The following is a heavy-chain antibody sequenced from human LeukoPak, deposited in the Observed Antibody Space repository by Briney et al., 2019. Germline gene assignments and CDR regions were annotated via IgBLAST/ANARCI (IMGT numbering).Heavy chain of an antibody. J-gene: IGHJ4*03. Sequence: PSETLSLTCGVYGESFSGYYWSWIRQPPGKGLEWIGEINHSGSSHYIPSLKSRVTISVDTAKNQCSLSFPSVTAGDTAVYFCARGFRDVGYHAFMYWGGGGEGTPVT. V-gene: IGHV4-34*01. D-gene: IGHD2-8*02. CDR1: GESFSGYY. CDR3: ARGFRDVGYHAFMYWGG. CDR2: INHSGSS.